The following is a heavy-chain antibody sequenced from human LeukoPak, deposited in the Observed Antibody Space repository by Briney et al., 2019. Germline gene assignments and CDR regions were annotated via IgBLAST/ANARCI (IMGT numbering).Heavy chain of an antibody. J-gene: IGHJ3*02. CDR1: GFTFSSYD. CDR3: ARGITMVRGVSNDAFHI. Sequence: GSLRLSCAASGFTFSSYDMHWVRQATGKGLEWVSAIGTAGDTYYPGSVKGRFTISRENAKNSLYLQMNSLRAGDTAVYYCARGITMVRGVSNDAFHIWGQGTMVTVSS. V-gene: IGHV3-13*01. D-gene: IGHD3-10*01. CDR2: IGTAGDT.